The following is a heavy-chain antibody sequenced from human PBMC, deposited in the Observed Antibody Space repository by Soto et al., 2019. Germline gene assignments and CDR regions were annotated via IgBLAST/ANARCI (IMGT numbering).Heavy chain of an antibody. CDR2: ISNNDGVT. CDR3: TTVFDF. CDR1: GFTPSDIA. V-gene: IGHV3-74*01. J-gene: IGHJ4*02. Sequence: GGSLRLSCAASGFTPSDIARHWVRQAPGEGLVWVSGISNNDGVTSYADSVKGRFTISRDNAKNTLYLQMNSLRVEDTAVYFCTTVFDFWGQGALVTVSS.